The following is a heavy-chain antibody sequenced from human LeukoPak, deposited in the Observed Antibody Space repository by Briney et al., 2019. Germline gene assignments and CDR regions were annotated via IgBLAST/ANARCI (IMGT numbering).Heavy chain of an antibody. J-gene: IGHJ6*03. V-gene: IGHV4-39*07. CDR3: AKRDYYYMDV. Sequence: SETLSLTCTVSGGSISSSSYYWGWIRQPPGKGLECIGSIYYSGSTYYNPSLKSRVTISVDTSKNQFSLKLNSVTAADTAVYYCAKRDYYYMDVWGKGTTVTVSS. CDR1: GGSISSSSYY. CDR2: IYYSGST.